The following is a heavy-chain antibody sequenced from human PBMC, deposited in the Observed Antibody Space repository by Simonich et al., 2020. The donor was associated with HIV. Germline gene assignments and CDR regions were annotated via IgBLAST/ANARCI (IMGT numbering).Heavy chain of an antibody. CDR2: IWPGDSDT. V-gene: IGHV5-51*01. D-gene: IGHD6-19*01. CDR3: VRRMAGTDAFDI. J-gene: IGHJ3*02. Sequence: EVQLVQSGAEVKKPGESLQISCKGSGYSFTSYWIVWVRQMPGKGLEWSGFIWPGDSDTTYSPSFQGQVTISADKSISTAYLQWSSLKASDTAMYYCVRRMAGTDAFDIWGQGTMVTVSS. CDR1: GYSFTSYW.